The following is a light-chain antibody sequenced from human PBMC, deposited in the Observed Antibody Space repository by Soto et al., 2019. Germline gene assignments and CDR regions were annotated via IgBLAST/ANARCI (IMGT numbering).Light chain of an antibody. J-gene: IGLJ2*01. CDR2: DVS. Sequence: QSVLTQPASVSGSPGQAITISCTGTSSDIGAYIYVSWYQQHPGKAPKLIIFDVSDRPSGVPNRFSGSKSGNTASLTISGLLPEDEADYYCLSFRDTNTPVLFGGGTKVTVL. CDR1: SSDIGAYIY. V-gene: IGLV2-14*03. CDR3: LSFRDTNTPVL.